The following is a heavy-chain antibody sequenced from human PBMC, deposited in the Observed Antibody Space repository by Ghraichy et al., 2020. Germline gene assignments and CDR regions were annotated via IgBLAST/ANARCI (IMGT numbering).Heavy chain of an antibody. V-gene: IGHV3-48*03. CDR1: GFIFSNYE. CDR2: ITNSGDPI. J-gene: IGHJ5*02. D-gene: IGHD6-19*01. Sequence: GGSLRLSCAAYGFIFSNYEMNWVRQAPGKGLEWISCITNSGDPIYYADSVKGRFTISRDNTKNLLYLQMDNLRVEDTGIYYCARDGSSGRSRPSPKTVNWFDPWGQGTLVIVSS. CDR3: ARDGSSGRSRPSPKTVNWFDP.